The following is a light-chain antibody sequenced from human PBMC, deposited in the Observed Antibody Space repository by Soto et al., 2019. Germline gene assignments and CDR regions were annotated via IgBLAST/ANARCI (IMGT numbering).Light chain of an antibody. Sequence: QSALTQPPSVSGAPGQRVTISCTGSSSNIGAGYDVHWYQQLPGRAPKLLICGNTNRPSGVPDRFSGSKSGTSASLAITGLQAEDEADYYCLSFDSSLSVVFGGGTQLTVL. CDR3: LSFDSSLSVV. V-gene: IGLV1-40*01. J-gene: IGLJ2*01. CDR1: SSNIGAGYD. CDR2: GNT.